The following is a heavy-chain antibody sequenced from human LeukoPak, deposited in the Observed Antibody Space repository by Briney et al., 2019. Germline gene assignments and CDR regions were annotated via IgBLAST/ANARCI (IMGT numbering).Heavy chain of an antibody. CDR3: AKDIGQQLVRSSGFDY. Sequence: GGSLRLSCAASGFNFDDYAMHWVRQVPGKGLEWVSGISWNSGVIGYADSVKGRFTISRDNAKNSLYLQMNSLRAEDMAFYYCAKDIGQQLVRSSGFDYWGQGTLVTVSS. J-gene: IGHJ4*02. V-gene: IGHV3-9*03. D-gene: IGHD6-6*01. CDR2: ISWNSGVI. CDR1: GFNFDDYA.